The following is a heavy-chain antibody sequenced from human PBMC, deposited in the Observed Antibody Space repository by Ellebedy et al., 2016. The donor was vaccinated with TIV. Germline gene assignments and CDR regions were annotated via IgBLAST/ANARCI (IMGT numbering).Heavy chain of an antibody. D-gene: IGHD3-22*01. Sequence: GSLRLXXTVSGGSISSSSYYWGWIRQPPGKGLEWIGSIYYSGSTYDNPSLKSRVTISVDTSKNQFSLKLSSVTAADTAVYFCARLTIVVVMFARNDRYFDYWGQGTLVTVSS. CDR2: IYYSGST. V-gene: IGHV4-39*01. CDR3: ARLTIVVVMFARNDRYFDY. CDR1: GGSISSSSYY. J-gene: IGHJ4*02.